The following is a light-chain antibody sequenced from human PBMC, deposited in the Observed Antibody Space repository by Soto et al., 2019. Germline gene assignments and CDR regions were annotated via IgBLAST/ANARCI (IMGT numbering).Light chain of an antibody. CDR3: QQYHTYPLS. V-gene: IGKV1D-16*01. Sequence: DIQMTQSPSSLSASVGDRVSITCRASQGIGSWVAWYQQKPGKGPKSLIFAASSLESGVSSRFSASGSGKDFTLTIDSLHPEDSATYYCQQYHTYPLSFGGGTKVEIK. CDR1: QGIGSW. CDR2: AAS. J-gene: IGKJ4*01.